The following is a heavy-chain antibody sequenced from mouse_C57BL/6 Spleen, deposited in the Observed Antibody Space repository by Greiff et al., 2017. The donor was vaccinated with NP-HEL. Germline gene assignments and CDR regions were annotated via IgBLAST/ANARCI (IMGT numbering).Heavy chain of an antibody. CDR3: ARGTAQAHYFDY. D-gene: IGHD3-2*02. CDR1: GYAFSSSW. Sequence: VQLQQSGPELVKPGASVKISCKASGYAFSSSWMNWVKQRPGKGLEWIGRIYPGDGDTNYNGKFKGKATLTADKSSSTAYMQLSSLTSEDSAVYFCARGTAQAHYFDYWGQGTTLTVSS. J-gene: IGHJ2*01. CDR2: IYPGDGDT. V-gene: IGHV1-82*01.